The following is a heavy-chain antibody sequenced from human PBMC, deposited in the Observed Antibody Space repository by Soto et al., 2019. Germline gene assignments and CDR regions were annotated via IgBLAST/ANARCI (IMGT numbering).Heavy chain of an antibody. CDR1: GFTFSSYG. J-gene: IGHJ6*03. CDR3: AKDWNSIVVVPAAAYYYYYMDV. V-gene: IGHV3-30*18. CDR2: ISYDGSNK. Sequence: QVQLVESGGGVVQPGRSLRLSCAASGFTFSSYGMHWVRQAPGKELEWVAVISYDGSNKYYADSVKGRFTISRDNSKNTLYLQMNSLRAEDTAVYYCAKDWNSIVVVPAAAYYYYYMDVWGKGTTVTVSS. D-gene: IGHD2-2*01.